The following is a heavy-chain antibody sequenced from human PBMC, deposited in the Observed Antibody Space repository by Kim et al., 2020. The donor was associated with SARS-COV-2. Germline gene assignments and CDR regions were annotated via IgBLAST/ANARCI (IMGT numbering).Heavy chain of an antibody. J-gene: IGHJ4*02. CDR3: AREMTTMRGLDD. CDR1: GGSISNYF. CDR2: IYTTGTT. D-gene: IGHD4-4*01. V-gene: IGHV4-4*07. Sequence: SETLSLTCSVSGGSISNYFWTWIRQPAGKGLEWIGRIYTTGTTNYNSSLKSRVTMAVDTPKNQFSLELTSVTAADTAVYYCAREMTTMRGLDDWGQGTLVTVAS.